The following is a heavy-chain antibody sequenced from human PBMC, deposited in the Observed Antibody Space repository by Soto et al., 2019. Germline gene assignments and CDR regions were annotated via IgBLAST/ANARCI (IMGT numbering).Heavy chain of an antibody. CDR1: VVTFTRSA. CDR2: ISGSGGIT. CDR3: AKASSTCYYGVAG. V-gene: IGHV3-23*01. Sequence: GGSLRIACAASVVTFTRSAVTVSLNAPWKGLEWVSAISGSGGITYYADSVKGRFTISRDNSKNTLYLQMNSLRAEDTAVEYGAKASSTCYYGVAGWRHGTTVTVSS. J-gene: IGHJ6*02.